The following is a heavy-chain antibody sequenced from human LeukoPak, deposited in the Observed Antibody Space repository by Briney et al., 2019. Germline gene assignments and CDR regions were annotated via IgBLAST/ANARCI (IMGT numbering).Heavy chain of an antibody. CDR3: AKLVRGVMTGGYLFDY. D-gene: IGHD3-10*01. CDR2: ISGSGGST. J-gene: IGHJ4*02. CDR1: GFTFSSYA. V-gene: IGHV3-23*01. Sequence: PGGSLRLSCAASGFTFSSYAMSWVRQAPGKGLEWVSAISGSGGSTYYADSVKGRFTISRDNSKNTLYLQMNSLRAEDTAVYYCAKLVRGVMTGGYLFDYWGQGTLVTVSS.